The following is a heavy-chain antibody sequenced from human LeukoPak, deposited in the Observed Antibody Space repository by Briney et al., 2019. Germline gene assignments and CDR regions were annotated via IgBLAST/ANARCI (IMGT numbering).Heavy chain of an antibody. V-gene: IGHV7-4-1*02. D-gene: IGHD3-22*01. J-gene: IGHJ4*02. CDR1: GYTFTSYA. CDR2: INTNTGNP. Sequence: ASVKVSCKASGYTFTSYAMNWVRQAPGQGLEWMGWINTNTGNPTYAQGFTGRFVFSLDTSVSTAYLQISGLKAEDTAVYYCARDQHRYYDSSGYCFDYWGQGTLVTVSS. CDR3: ARDQHRYYDSSGYCFDY.